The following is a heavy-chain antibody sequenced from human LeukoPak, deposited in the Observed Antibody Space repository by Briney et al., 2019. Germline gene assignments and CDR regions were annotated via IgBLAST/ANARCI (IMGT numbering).Heavy chain of an antibody. J-gene: IGHJ6*03. CDR2: IYYSGST. CDR3: VRVVVRGVIRGYMDV. V-gene: IGHV4-59*01. Sequence: SETLSLTCTVSGGSISSYYWSWIRQPPGKGLEWIGYIYYSGSTNYNPSLMSRVTISVDTSKNQFSLKLSSVTAADTAVYYCVRVVVRGVIRGYMDVWGKGTTVTVSS. D-gene: IGHD3-10*01. CDR1: GGSISSYY.